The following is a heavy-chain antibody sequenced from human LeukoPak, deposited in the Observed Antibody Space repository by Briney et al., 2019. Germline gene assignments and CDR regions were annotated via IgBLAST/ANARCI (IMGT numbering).Heavy chain of an antibody. CDR2: VHYSGST. J-gene: IGHJ6*03. D-gene: IGHD4-23*01. V-gene: IGHV4-59*12. CDR1: GGSISGYY. CDR3: ARDRSRWGYYYYMDV. Sequence: SETLSLTCTVSGGSISGYYWSWIRQPPEKGLEWIGYVHYSGSTNYNPSLKSRVIISVDRSKNQFSLKLSSVTAADTAVYYCARDRSRWGYYYYMDVWGKGTTVTVSS.